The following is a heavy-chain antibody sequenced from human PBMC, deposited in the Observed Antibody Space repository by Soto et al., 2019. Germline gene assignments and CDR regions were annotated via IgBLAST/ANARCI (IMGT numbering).Heavy chain of an antibody. CDR2: IYLDDDK. Sequence: QITVNESGPTVVRPTETLTLTCRVSGFSLTTSGVGVGCIRQSPGKAPEWLALIYLDDDKRYRASLKSRLTITKDTSKNQLVLTVSDLDTTDTATYYCAHRVLRTVFGLVTTTAIYFDFWGQGTPVAVSS. D-gene: IGHD3-3*01. J-gene: IGHJ4*02. CDR3: AHRVLRTVFGLVTTTAIYFDF. CDR1: GFSLTTSGVG. V-gene: IGHV2-5*02.